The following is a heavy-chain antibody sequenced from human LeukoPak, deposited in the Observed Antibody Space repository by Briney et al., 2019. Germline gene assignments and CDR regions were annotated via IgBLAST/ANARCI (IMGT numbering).Heavy chain of an antibody. Sequence: GGALRLSCAASGFTFSSYAMHWVRQAPGKGLEWVAVISYDGSNKYYADSVKGGFTISRDNSKNTLYLQMNSLRAEDTAVYYCARGDYYDSRSRAPPAFDYWGQGTLVTVSS. D-gene: IGHD3-22*01. V-gene: IGHV3-30-3*01. CDR3: ARGDYYDSRSRAPPAFDY. CDR2: ISYDGSNK. CDR1: GFTFSSYA. J-gene: IGHJ4*02.